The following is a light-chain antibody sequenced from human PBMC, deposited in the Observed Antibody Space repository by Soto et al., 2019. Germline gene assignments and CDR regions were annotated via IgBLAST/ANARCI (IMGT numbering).Light chain of an antibody. J-gene: IGKJ4*01. CDR2: DAS. CDR1: QSVSSY. CDR3: QQRSNWQLT. V-gene: IGKV3-11*01. Sequence: EIVLTQSPDTLSLSPGERATLSCRASQSVSSYLAWYQQKPGQAPRLLIYDASNRATGIPARFSGSGSGTDFTLTISSLEPEDFAVYYCQQRSNWQLTFGGGTKVDIK.